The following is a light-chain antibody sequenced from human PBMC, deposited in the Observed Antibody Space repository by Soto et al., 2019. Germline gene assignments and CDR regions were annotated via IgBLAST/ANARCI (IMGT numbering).Light chain of an antibody. CDR2: KAS. J-gene: IGKJ1*01. CDR3: QQFNNYPWT. Sequence: DIQMTQSPSTLSASVGDRVTITCRASPSISSWLAWYQQKPGKAPNLLIYKASSLESGVPSRFSGSGSGTEFTLTISSLQPDYFATYYCQQFNNYPWTFGQGTRVEIK. CDR1: PSISSW. V-gene: IGKV1-5*03.